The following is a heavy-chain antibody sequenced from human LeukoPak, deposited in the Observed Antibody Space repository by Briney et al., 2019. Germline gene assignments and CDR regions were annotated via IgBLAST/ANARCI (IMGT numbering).Heavy chain of an antibody. D-gene: IGHD6-13*01. CDR1: GYTFTSYA. CDR3: ARDLRQQLFYYYGMDV. J-gene: IGHJ6*02. V-gene: IGHV7-4-1*02. Sequence: ASVKVSCKASGYTFTSYAMNWVRQAPGQGLEWMGWINTNTGNPTYAQGFTGRFVFSLDTSVSTAYLQISSLKAEDTAVYYCARDLRQQLFYYYGMDVWGQGTTVTVSS. CDR2: INTNTGNP.